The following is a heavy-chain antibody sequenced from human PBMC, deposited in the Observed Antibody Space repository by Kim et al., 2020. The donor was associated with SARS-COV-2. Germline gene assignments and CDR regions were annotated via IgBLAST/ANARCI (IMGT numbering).Heavy chain of an antibody. CDR1: GFTFSDHY. Sequence: GGSLRLSCAASGFTFSDHYMDWVRQAPGKGLEWVGRTRNKAKGYTTEYAASVKGRFIISRDDSKNSLFLQMNSLKTDDTAVYYCTRGDDWGKNQHGVDVWAKGPRSPSP. V-gene: IGHV3-72*01. CDR2: TRNKAKGYTT. D-gene: IGHD3-9*01. CDR3: TRGDDWGKNQHGVDV. J-gene: IGHJ6*02.